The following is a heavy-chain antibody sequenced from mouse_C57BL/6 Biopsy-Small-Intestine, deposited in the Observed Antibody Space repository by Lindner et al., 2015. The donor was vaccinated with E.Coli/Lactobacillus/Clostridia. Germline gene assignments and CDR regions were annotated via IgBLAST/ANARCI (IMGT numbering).Heavy chain of an antibody. CDR1: GYTFTSYT. CDR3: TRSGNYYGSSYDY. Sequence: VQLQESGAELARPGASVKMSCKASGYTFTSYTMHWVKQRPGQGLEWIGYINPSGGYTEYNQKFKDKATLTADKSSSTAYMQLSSLTSEDSAVYYCTRSGNYYGSSYDYWGQGTTLTVSS. CDR2: INPSGGYT. D-gene: IGHD1-1*01. V-gene: IGHV1-4*01. J-gene: IGHJ2*01.